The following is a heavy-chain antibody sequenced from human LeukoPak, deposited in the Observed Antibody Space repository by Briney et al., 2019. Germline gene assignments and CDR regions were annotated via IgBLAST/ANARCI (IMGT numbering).Heavy chain of an antibody. CDR1: RYTFTGYY. Sequence: ASVKVSCKASRYTFTGYYMHWVRQAPGQGLEWMGWINPNSGGTNYALKFQGRVTMTRDTSISTAFMELSRLTSDDTAVYYCTGGATTPVYWGQGTLVTVSS. CDR2: INPNSGGT. V-gene: IGHV1-2*02. D-gene: IGHD5-12*01. J-gene: IGHJ4*02. CDR3: TGGATTPVY.